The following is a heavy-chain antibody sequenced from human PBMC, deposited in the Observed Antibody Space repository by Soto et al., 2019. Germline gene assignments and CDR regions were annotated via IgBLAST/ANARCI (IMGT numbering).Heavy chain of an antibody. Sequence: QVQLQESGPGLVKPSETLSLTCTVPGGSVSIGTYYWSWIRQPPGKGLEWIGFIHYSGRTNYNPSLKSRVTMSVDTSKNQFSLNLTSVNAADTAVYYCTRGGDAYKNGHWGQGTLVTVSS. V-gene: IGHV4-61*01. CDR3: TRGGDAYKNGH. J-gene: IGHJ4*02. CDR1: GGSVSIGTYY. D-gene: IGHD2-21*01. CDR2: IHYSGRT.